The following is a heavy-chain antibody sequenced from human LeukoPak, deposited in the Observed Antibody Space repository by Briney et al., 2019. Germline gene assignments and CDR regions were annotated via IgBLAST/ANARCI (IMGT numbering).Heavy chain of an antibody. CDR2: INTDGRIT. CDR3: TRDGGSFCDFDY. J-gene: IGHJ4*02. Sequence: GGSLRLSCAGSGFSFSVYGIHWVRQAPGKGLEYVSVINTDGRITYYADSVKGRFTISRDNSKNTVYLQMGSLRGEDMAVYYCTRDGGSFCDFDYWGQGALVTVSS. CDR1: GFSFSVYG. V-gene: IGHV3-64*02. D-gene: IGHD1-26*01.